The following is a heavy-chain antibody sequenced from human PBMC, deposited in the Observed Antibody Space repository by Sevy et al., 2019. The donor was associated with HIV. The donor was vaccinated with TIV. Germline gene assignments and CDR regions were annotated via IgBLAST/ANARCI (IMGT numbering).Heavy chain of an antibody. CDR3: ARDQLRFWEWLLLGFAFDI. J-gene: IGHJ3*02. D-gene: IGHD3-3*01. CDR2: ISCISSYI. V-gene: IGHV3-21*01. Sequence: GGSLRLSCAASGFTFSSYSMNWVRQAPGKGLEWVSSISCISSYIYYADSVKGRFTISRDNAKNSLYLQMNSLSAEDRAVYYCARDQLRFWEWLLLGFAFDIWGQGTMVTVSS. CDR1: GFTFSSYS.